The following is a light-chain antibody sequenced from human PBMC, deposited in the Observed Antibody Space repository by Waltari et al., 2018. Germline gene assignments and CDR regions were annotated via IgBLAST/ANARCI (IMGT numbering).Light chain of an antibody. V-gene: IGLV1-47*01. Sequence: QSVLTQAPSVSGTLGQSVAISCSGATSNVGKNHVYWYQQLPGTAPKLLIYRKSQRPSGVPDRFSASKSDTSASLTISGLRSEDEADYYCITWDDSLGGYYVFGTGTTVTVL. CDR3: ITWDDSLGGYYV. J-gene: IGLJ1*01. CDR2: RKS. CDR1: TSNVGKNH.